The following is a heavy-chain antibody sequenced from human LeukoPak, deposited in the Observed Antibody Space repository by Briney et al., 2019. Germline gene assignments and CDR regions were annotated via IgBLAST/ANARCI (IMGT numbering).Heavy chain of an antibody. J-gene: IGHJ4*02. D-gene: IGHD2-15*01. V-gene: IGHV3-23*01. CDR1: GFTFTSHA. Sequence: GGSLRLSCAASGFTFTSHAMAWVRQAPGKGLEWVSAISGSGGRTYDADSVKGRFTISRDNSKNTLYLKINSLRAEDTAVYYCAKWGCSGGSCYPFDYWGQGTLVTVSS. CDR2: ISGSGGRT. CDR3: AKWGCSGGSCYPFDY.